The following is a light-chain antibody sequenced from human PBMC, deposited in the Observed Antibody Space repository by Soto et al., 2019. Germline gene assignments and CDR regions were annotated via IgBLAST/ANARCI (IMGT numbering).Light chain of an antibody. CDR1: SSNIGAGYN. J-gene: IGLJ3*02. Sequence: QSVLTQPPSVSGTPGQRVTISCTGSSSNIGAGYNVHWYQQLPGTAPILRIYGNSNRPSGVPDRFSGSKSGTSASLAITGLQAEDEADYYCQSYDSSLSGWVFGGGTKLTVL. V-gene: IGLV1-40*01. CDR2: GNS. CDR3: QSYDSSLSGWV.